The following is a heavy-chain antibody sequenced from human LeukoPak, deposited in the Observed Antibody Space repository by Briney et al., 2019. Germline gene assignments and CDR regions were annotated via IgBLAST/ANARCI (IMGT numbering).Heavy chain of an antibody. Sequence: GGSLRLSCAASGFTFSSYWMSWVRQAPGKGLEWVANIKQDGSEEYYVDSVKGRFTISRDNAKNSLYPQMNSLRAEDTAVYYCARDGTDILTGYYFGMDVWGKGTTVTVSS. D-gene: IGHD3-9*01. CDR3: ARDGTDILTGYYFGMDV. CDR1: GFTFSSYW. J-gene: IGHJ6*04. V-gene: IGHV3-7*03. CDR2: IKQDGSEE.